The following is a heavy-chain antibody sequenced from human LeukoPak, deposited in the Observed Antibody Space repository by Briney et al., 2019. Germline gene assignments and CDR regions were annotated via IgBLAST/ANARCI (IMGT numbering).Heavy chain of an antibody. CDR2: IYYSGST. V-gene: IGHV4-59*01. CDR1: GGSISSYY. D-gene: IGHD3-3*01. Sequence: SETLSLTCTVSGGSISSYYWRWIRQPPGKGLEWIGYIYYSGSTNYNPSLKSRVTISVDTSKNQFSLKLSSVTAADTAVYYCARVSIFGVVWWFDPWGQGTLVTVSS. J-gene: IGHJ5*02. CDR3: ARVSIFGVVWWFDP.